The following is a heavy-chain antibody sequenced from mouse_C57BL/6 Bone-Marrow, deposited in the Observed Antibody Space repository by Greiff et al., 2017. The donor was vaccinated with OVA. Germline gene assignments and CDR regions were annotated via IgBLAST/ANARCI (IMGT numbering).Heavy chain of an antibody. CDR3: ARVYYYGSSSYAMDY. CDR2: IDPSDSYT. J-gene: IGHJ4*01. Sequence: QVQLQQPGAELVRPGTSVKLSCKASGYTFTSYWMHWVKQRPGQGLEWIGVIDPSDSYTNYNQKFKGKATLTVDTSSSTAYMQVSSLTSEDSAVYYCARVYYYGSSSYAMDYWGQGTSVTVSS. V-gene: IGHV1-59*01. D-gene: IGHD1-1*01. CDR1: GYTFTSYW.